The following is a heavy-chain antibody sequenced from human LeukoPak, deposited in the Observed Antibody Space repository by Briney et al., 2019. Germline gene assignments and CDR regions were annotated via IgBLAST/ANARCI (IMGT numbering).Heavy chain of an antibody. Sequence: PGRSLRLSCAASGFTFDDYAMHWVRQAPGKGLEWVSGISWNSGSIGYADSVKGRFTISRDNAKNSLYLQMNSLRAEDTALYYCAKAQYSSSSEYFQHWGQGTLVTVSS. CDR2: ISWNSGSI. CDR1: GFTFDDYA. V-gene: IGHV3-9*01. CDR3: AKAQYSSSSEYFQH. J-gene: IGHJ1*01. D-gene: IGHD6-13*01.